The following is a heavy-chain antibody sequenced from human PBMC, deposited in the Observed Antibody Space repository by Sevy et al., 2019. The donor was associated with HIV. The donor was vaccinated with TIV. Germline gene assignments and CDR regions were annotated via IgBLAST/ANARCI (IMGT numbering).Heavy chain of an antibody. Sequence: GGSLRLSCLASGFTFSSYPMHWVRQAPGKGLEWVSSISGLSNYIYYADSVKGRFSISRDNTKNSVYLQMNSLRGEDTAVFYCARAVPATDAFDIWGQGTLVTVSS. CDR2: ISGLSNYI. CDR1: GFTFSSYP. CDR3: ARAVPATDAFDI. V-gene: IGHV3-21*01. D-gene: IGHD6-19*01. J-gene: IGHJ3*02.